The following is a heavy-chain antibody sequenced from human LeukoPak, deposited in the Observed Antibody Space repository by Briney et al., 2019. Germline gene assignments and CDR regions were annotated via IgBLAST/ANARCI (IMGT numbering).Heavy chain of an antibody. CDR1: GFTFGDYA. Sequence: PGGSLRLSCTTSGFTFGDYAMSWVRQAPGKGLEWVGFIRRKAYGGTTEYAASAKGRFTISRDDSKSIAYLQMNSPKTEDTAVYHCGKDRNFAFDIWGHGTMVTVSS. V-gene: IGHV3-49*04. J-gene: IGHJ3*02. CDR2: IRRKAYGGTT. CDR3: GKDRNFAFDI.